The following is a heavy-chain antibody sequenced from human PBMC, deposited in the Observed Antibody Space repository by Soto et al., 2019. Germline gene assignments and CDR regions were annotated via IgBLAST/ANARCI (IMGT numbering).Heavy chain of an antibody. V-gene: IGHV1-3*01. CDR3: ARVGDYVNWVGDYYYYMDV. CDR2: INAGNGNT. J-gene: IGHJ6*03. CDR1: GYTFTSYA. Sequence: GASVKVSCKASGYTFTSYAMHWVRQAPGQRLEWMGWINAGNGNTKYSQKFQGRVTITRDTSASTAYMELSSLRSEDTAVYYCARVGDYVNWVGDYYYYMDVWGKGTTVTVSS. D-gene: IGHD4-17*01.